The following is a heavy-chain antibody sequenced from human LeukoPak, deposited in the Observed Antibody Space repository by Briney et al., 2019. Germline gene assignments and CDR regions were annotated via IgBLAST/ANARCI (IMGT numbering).Heavy chain of an antibody. CDR1: GYTFTSYA. CDR2: INAGNGNT. CDR3: ARDILTGYYYDC. J-gene: IGHJ4*02. Sequence: ASVKVSCKASGYTFTSYAMHWVRQAPGQRLEWMGWINAGNGNTKYSQKFQGRVTITRDTSASTAYMELSSLRSEDTAVYYCARDILTGYYYDCWGQGTLVTVSS. V-gene: IGHV1-3*01. D-gene: IGHD3-9*01.